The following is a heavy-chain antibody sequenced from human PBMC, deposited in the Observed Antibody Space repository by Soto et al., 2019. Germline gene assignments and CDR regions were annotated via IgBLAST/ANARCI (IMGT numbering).Heavy chain of an antibody. CDR1: GFTFSSYA. J-gene: IGHJ4*02. CDR2: ISGSGGST. D-gene: IGHD2-2*01. Sequence: GGSLRLSCAASGFTFSSYAMSWVRQAPGKGLEWVSAISGSGGSTYYADSVRGRFTISRDNSKNTLYLQMNSLRAEDTAVYYCAKGAAFSSTSCLLSHWGQGTLVTVSS. CDR3: AKGAAFSSTSCLLSH. V-gene: IGHV3-23*01.